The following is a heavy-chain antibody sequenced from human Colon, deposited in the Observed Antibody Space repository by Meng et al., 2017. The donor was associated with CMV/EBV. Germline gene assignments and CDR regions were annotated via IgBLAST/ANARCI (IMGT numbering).Heavy chain of an antibody. J-gene: IGHJ5*02. CDR1: GYTFTDYY. D-gene: IGHD2-21*02. Sequence: ASVKVSCKTSGYTFTDYYIHWVRQAPGEGLEWMGWINPKNDGTNYAQKFQGRVTVTRDTSTVYMELTRLRSDDTAVYYCARDRRLQWFYHWGQGTLVTVSS. CDR2: INPKNDGT. CDR3: ARDRRLQWFYH. V-gene: IGHV1-2*02.